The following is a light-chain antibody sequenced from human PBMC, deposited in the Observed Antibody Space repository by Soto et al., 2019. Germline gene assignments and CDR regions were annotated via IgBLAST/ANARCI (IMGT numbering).Light chain of an antibody. Sequence: IQMTQSPRSLSASVGDRVTITCRASQSIGVHLNWYLQKPGKAPQLLIYAASRLQSGVPSRFSGTGSGTDFTLTISSLQPEDFATFYCHQSYNIPHTFGPGTKVDVK. CDR3: HQSYNIPHT. V-gene: IGKV1-39*01. J-gene: IGKJ3*01. CDR2: AAS. CDR1: QSIGVH.